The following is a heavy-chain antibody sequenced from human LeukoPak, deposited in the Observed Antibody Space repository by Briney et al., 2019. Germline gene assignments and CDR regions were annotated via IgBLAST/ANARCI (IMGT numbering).Heavy chain of an antibody. CDR3: SRGFEMTAFECYYYYMEV. D-gene: IGHD2-21*02. CDR1: GFTFGAYP. Sequence: GGSLRLSCTASGFTFGAYPLSWVRQAPGKGLEWVGLIRNKDYNETREYAASVKGGFTISRDDSKSVVYLQMTSLRAEDTGVYYCSRGFEMTAFECYYYYMEVWGTGTTVTVSS. CDR2: IRNKDYNETR. V-gene: IGHV3-49*04. J-gene: IGHJ6*03.